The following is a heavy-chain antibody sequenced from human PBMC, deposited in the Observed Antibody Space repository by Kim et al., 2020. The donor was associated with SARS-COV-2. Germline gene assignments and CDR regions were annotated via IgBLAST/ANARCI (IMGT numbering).Heavy chain of an antibody. V-gene: IGHV3-49*03. CDR1: GFTFGDYA. CDR2: IRSKAYGGTT. CDR3: TRYYQWFGELDYYYGMDG. D-gene: IGHD3-10*01. Sequence: GGSLRLSCTASGFTFGDYAMSWFRQAPGKGLEWVGFIRSKAYGGTTEYAASVKGRFTISRDDSKSIAYLQMNSLKTEDTAVYYCTRYYQWFGELDYYYGMDGGGQWTRVSVSS. J-gene: IGHJ6*02.